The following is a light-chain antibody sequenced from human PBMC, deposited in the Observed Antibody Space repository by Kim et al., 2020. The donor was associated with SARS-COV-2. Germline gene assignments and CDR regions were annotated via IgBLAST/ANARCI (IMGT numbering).Light chain of an antibody. CDR1: NIGSKS. J-gene: IGLJ3*02. V-gene: IGLV3-21*04. CDR3: QVWDSTSDHPV. Sequence: APGKTARITCGGNNIGSKSVHWYQQEPGPAPVPVMYYDSDRPSGIPERFSGSNSGNTATLTISRVEAGDEANYYCQVWDSTSDHPVFGGGTQLTVL. CDR2: YDS.